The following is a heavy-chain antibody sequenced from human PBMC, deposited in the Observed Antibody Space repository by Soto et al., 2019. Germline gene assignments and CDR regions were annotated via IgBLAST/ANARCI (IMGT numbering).Heavy chain of an antibody. V-gene: IGHV3-33*01. CDR3: AREAGYQETIGQQLPDC. D-gene: IGHD6-13*01. Sequence: QVQLVESGGGVVQPGGSLRLSRAASGFTFYNYGMHWVRQAPGKGLEWVAGIWHDASNKYYAGSVKGRFTISRDNSKNMLYLQMNSLRADDTAAYYCAREAGYQETIGQQLPDCWGQGIMVTVSS. J-gene: IGHJ4*02. CDR2: IWHDASNK. CDR1: GFTFYNYG.